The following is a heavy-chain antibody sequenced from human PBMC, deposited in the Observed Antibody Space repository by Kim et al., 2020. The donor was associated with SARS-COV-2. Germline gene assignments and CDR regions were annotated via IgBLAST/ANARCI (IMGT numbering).Heavy chain of an antibody. V-gene: IGHV3-30*18. CDR2: ISYDGSNK. CDR1: GFTFSSYG. Sequence: GSLRLSCAASGFTFSSYGMHWVRQAPGKGLEWVAVISYDGSNKYYADSVKGRFTISRDNSKNTLYLQMNSLRAEDTAVYYCAKALERFSGADYWGQGTLVTVSS. CDR3: AKALERFSGADY. D-gene: IGHD1-1*01. J-gene: IGHJ4*02.